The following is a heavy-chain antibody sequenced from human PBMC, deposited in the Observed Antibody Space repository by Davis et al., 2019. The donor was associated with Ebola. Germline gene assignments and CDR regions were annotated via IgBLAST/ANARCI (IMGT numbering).Heavy chain of an antibody. D-gene: IGHD1-14*01. CDR3: ARDPRGPDDAFDI. J-gene: IGHJ3*02. V-gene: IGHV1-69*10. CDR2: IIPILGIA. Sequence: AASVKVSCKASGGTFSSYAISWVRQAPGQGLEWMGGIIPILGIANYAQKFQGRVTITADKSTSTAYMELSSLRSEDTAVYYCARDPRGPDDAFDIWGQGTMVTVSS. CDR1: GGTFSSYA.